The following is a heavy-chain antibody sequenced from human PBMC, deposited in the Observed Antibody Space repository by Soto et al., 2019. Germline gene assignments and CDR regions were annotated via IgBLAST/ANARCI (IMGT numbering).Heavy chain of an antibody. CDR1: GGSISSYY. J-gene: IGHJ6*03. Sequence: PSETLSLTCTVSGGSISSYYWSWIRQPPGKGLEWIGYIYYSGSTNYNPSLKGRVTISVDTSKNQFSLKLSSVTAADTAVYYCARVRYSYGYFYYYYMDVWGKGTTVTVSS. CDR2: IYYSGST. CDR3: ARVRYSYGYFYYYYMDV. D-gene: IGHD5-18*01. V-gene: IGHV4-59*01.